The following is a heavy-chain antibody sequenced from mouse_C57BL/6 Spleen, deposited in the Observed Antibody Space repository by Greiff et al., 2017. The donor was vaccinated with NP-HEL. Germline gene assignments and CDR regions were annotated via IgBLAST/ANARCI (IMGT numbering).Heavy chain of an antibody. D-gene: IGHD1-1*01. J-gene: IGHJ4*01. V-gene: IGHV1-52*01. CDR3: ARGGDYYGSSYGYAMDY. CDR1: GYTFTSYW. CDR2: IDPSDSET. Sequence: VQLQQPGAELVRPGSSVKLSCKASGYTFTSYWMHWVKQRPIQGLEWIGNIDPSDSETHYNQKFKDKATLTVDKSSSTAYMQLSSLTSEDSAVYYCARGGDYYGSSYGYAMDYWGQGTSVTVSS.